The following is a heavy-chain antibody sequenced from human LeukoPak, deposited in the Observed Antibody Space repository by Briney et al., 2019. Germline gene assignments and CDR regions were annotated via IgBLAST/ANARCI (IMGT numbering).Heavy chain of an antibody. J-gene: IGHJ4*02. Sequence: GGSLRLSCAASGFTFSSSAMSWVRQAPGKGLKWVSGISTSGGSTYYSDSVKGRFTISRDNSKNTLYLQMNSLRAEDTAVYYCSRSRPKFKDFDYWGQGTLVTVSS. CDR3: SRSRPKFKDFDY. CDR2: ISTSGGST. CDR1: GFTFSSSA. V-gene: IGHV3-23*01.